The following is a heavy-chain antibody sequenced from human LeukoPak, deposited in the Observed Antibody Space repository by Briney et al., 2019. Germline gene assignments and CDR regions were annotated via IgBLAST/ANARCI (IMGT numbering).Heavy chain of an antibody. CDR1: GFTFSSYG. V-gene: IGHV3-30*02. J-gene: IGHJ4*02. CDR3: ARDLGGAMVSTRLYYFDY. CDR2: IRYDGSNK. Sequence: GGSLRLSCAASGFTFSSYGMHWVRQAPGKGLEWVAFIRYDGSNKYYADSVKGRFTISRDNSKNTLYLQMNSLRADDTAVYYCARDLGGAMVSTRLYYFDYWGQGTLVTVSS. D-gene: IGHD5-18*01.